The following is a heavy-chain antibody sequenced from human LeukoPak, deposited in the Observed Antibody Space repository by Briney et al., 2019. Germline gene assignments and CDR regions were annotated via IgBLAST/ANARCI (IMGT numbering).Heavy chain of an antibody. Sequence: GGSLRLSCAASGFTFSSYAMSWVRQAPGKGLEWVSVISGSDDSTYYADSVRGRFTISRDNSKNTLYPQMNSLRAEDTAVYYCAKTLSSSPYYFDYWGQGTLVTVSS. D-gene: IGHD6-13*01. CDR2: ISGSDDST. CDR1: GFTFSSYA. CDR3: AKTLSSSPYYFDY. J-gene: IGHJ4*02. V-gene: IGHV3-23*01.